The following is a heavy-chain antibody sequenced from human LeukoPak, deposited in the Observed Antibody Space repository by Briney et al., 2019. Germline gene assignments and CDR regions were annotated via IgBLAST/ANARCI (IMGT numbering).Heavy chain of an antibody. J-gene: IGHJ6*04. D-gene: IGHD3-9*01. CDR2: ISAYNGNT. CDR1: GYTFTSYG. CDR3: ARVNSALTYYYGMDV. V-gene: IGHV1-18*04. Sequence: GASVKVSCKASGYTFTSYGISWMRQATGQGLEWMGWISAYNGNTNYAQKLQGRVTMTTDTSTSTAYMELRSLRSDDTAVYYCARVNSALTYYYGMDVWGKGTTVTVSS.